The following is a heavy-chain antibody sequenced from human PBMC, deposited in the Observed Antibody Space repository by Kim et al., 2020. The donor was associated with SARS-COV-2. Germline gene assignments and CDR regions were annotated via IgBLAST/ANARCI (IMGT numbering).Heavy chain of an antibody. D-gene: IGHD3-9*01. V-gene: IGHV3-21*01. Sequence: GGSLRLSCAASGFTFSSYSMNWVRQAPGKGLEWVSSISSSSYIYYADSVKGRFTISRDNAKNSLYLQMNSLRAEDTAVYYCARLGKYYDILTGYYHDAFDIWGQGTMVTVSS. CDR3: ARLGKYYDILTGYYHDAFDI. CDR2: ISSSSYI. J-gene: IGHJ3*02. CDR1: GFTFSSYS.